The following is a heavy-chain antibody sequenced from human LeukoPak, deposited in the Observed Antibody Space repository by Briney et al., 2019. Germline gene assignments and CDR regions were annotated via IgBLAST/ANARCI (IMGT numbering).Heavy chain of an antibody. V-gene: IGHV4-34*01. J-gene: IGHJ2*01. Sequence: SETLSLTCAVYGGSFRAYYWSWIRQPPGKGLEWIGEIHYNGRTKYHPAFTSRVSISIDTPNNQLSLKLNSLTAADTAVYYCARHGGWYFALWGPGTLVTVSS. CDR1: GGSFRAYY. D-gene: IGHD3-10*01. CDR3: ARHGGWYFAL. CDR2: IHYNGRT.